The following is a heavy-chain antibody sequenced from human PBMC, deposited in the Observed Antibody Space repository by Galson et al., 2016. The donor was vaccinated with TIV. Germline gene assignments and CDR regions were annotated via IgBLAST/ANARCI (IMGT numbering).Heavy chain of an antibody. CDR2: INPYNNNT. CDR1: GYTFSTYA. Sequence: SVKVSCKASGYTFSTYAISWVRQAPGQGLEWMAWINPYNNNTKYAQKFQGRVTMTTDTSTSTVYMELRSLGSDDTAIYYCARRHHKWGWEMLPWGQGTLVTVSS. V-gene: IGHV1-18*01. CDR3: ARRHHKWGWEMLP. J-gene: IGHJ5*02. D-gene: IGHD2-15*01.